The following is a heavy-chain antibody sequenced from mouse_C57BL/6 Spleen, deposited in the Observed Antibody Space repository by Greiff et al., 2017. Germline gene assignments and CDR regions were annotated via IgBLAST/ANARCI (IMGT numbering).Heavy chain of an antibody. J-gene: IGHJ2*01. CDR1: GYTFTSYW. D-gene: IGHD1-1*01. V-gene: IGHV1-69*01. CDR2: IDPYDSST. Sequence: QVQLQQPGAELVMPGASVKLSCKASGYTFTSYWMHWVKQRPGQGLEWIGEIDPYDSSTNYNQKFKGKSTLTVEKSSSTAYMQLSSLTSEDSSVYYCARSKGTTVVYFDYWGQGTTLTVSS. CDR3: ARSKGTTVVYFDY.